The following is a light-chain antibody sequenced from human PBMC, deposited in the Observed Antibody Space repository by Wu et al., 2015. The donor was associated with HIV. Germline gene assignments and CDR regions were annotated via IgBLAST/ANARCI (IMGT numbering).Light chain of an antibody. J-gene: IGKJ5*01. V-gene: IGKV3-20*01. CDR1: QSVTNNY. Sequence: EIVLTQSPGTLSLSPGDRATISCRAGQSVTNNYFAWFQQMPGQAPRLLIYGATNRATGIPDRFSGSGSGTDFSLTISRLEPEDFAVYYCQQYATSITFGQGTRLQIK. CDR2: GAT. CDR3: QQYATSIT.